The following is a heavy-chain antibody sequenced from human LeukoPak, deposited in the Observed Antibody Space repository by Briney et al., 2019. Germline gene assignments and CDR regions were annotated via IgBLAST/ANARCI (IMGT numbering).Heavy chain of an antibody. Sequence: GGSLRLSCIASGFSFSGYWMTWVRQTPGKGLEWVAIINQDGSKKSYVDSVRGRFTISRDSAKNSLYLQMNSLKAGDTALYYCVRDGNDGLNDWEYWGQGALVTVSS. CDR3: VRDGNDGLNDWEY. CDR2: INQDGSKK. J-gene: IGHJ1*01. D-gene: IGHD1-1*01. CDR1: GFSFSGYW. V-gene: IGHV3-7*03.